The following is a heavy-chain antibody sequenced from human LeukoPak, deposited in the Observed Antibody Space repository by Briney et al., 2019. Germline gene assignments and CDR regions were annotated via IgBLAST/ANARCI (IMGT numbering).Heavy chain of an antibody. CDR2: ISSSSSTI. J-gene: IGHJ4*02. CDR3: AKDSPPSGIAAAGLFDY. V-gene: IGHV3-48*01. Sequence: GGSLRLSCAASGFTFSSYSMNWVRQAPGKGLEWVSYISSSSSTIYYADSVKGRFTISRDNSKNTLYLQMNSLRAEDTAVYYCAKDSPPSGIAAAGLFDYWGQGTLVTVSS. D-gene: IGHD6-13*01. CDR1: GFTFSSYS.